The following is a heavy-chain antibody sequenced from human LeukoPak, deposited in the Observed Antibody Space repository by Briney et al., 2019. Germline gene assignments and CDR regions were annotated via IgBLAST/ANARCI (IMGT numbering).Heavy chain of an antibody. J-gene: IGHJ3*02. CDR2: IYSGGST. CDR1: GFTVSSNY. CDR3: ARAKFWRAFDI. Sequence: PGGSLRLSCAASGFTVSSNYMSWVRQAPGKGLEWVSVIYSGGSTYYADSVKGRFTISRDNSKNTLYLQMNSLRAEDTAVYYCARAKFWRAFDIWGQGTMVTVSS. V-gene: IGHV3-66*01. D-gene: IGHD3-3*01.